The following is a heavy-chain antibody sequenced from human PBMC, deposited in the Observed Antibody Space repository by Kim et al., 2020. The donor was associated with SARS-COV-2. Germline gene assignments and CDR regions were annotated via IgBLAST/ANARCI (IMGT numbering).Heavy chain of an antibody. Sequence: ASVKVSCKASGYTFTSYYLHWVRQAPGQGLEWMGVINPSGGRTSYAQKFQGRVTMTRDTSTSTVYMEMSSLRSEDTAVYYCARAKYSSSWYSRWFDPWGHGTLVTVSS. CDR3: ARAKYSSSWYSRWFDP. V-gene: IGHV1-46*01. J-gene: IGHJ5*02. CDR2: INPSGGRT. CDR1: GYTFTSYY. D-gene: IGHD6-13*01.